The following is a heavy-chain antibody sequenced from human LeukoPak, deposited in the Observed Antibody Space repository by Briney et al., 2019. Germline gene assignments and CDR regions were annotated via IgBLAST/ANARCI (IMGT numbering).Heavy chain of an antibody. CDR1: GFTFSSSW. D-gene: IGHD5-12*01. V-gene: IGHV3-7*01. Sequence: GGSLRLSCAASGFTFSSSWMAWVRQAPGKGLEWVGNIKEDGTAENYVVSVRGRFTISRDNAKNSLYLQMNSLRGEDTAVYYCTRDSGYNAFDIWGQGTMVTVSS. CDR2: IKEDGTAE. J-gene: IGHJ3*02. CDR3: TRDSGYNAFDI.